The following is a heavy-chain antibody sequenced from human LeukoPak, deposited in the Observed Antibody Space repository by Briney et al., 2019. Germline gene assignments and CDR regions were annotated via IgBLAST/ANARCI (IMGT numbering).Heavy chain of an antibody. J-gene: IGHJ5*02. D-gene: IGHD1-1*01. CDR1: GFTFSSSW. Sequence: PGGSLRLSCAASGFTFSSSWMSWVRQAPGKGLEWLANIREDGSETYHVGSVEGRFTISRDNAKNSLYLQVHSLRVEDTAVYYCARDPPDNWSDLWFDPWGQGTLVTVSS. CDR2: IREDGSET. V-gene: IGHV3-7*01. CDR3: ARDPPDNWSDLWFDP.